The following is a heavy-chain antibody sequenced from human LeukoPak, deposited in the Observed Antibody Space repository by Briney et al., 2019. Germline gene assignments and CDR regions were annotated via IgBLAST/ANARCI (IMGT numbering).Heavy chain of an antibody. CDR3: AREAPGYDYWSALEYHYYYMDV. Sequence: PSETLSLTCTVHNGSFNDYQWSWIRQSPGKGLEWIGEINHSGSTNYNPSLKSRVTISLDTSKNQFTLKLDSVTAADTAVYYCAREAPGYDYWSALEYHYYYMDVWGKGTTVTVSS. CDR1: NGSFNDYQ. V-gene: IGHV4-34*01. CDR2: INHSGST. D-gene: IGHD3-3*01. J-gene: IGHJ6*03.